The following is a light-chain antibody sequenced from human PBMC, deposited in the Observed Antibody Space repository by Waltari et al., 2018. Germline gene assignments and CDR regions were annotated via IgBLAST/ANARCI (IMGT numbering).Light chain of an antibody. J-gene: IGKJ1*01. V-gene: IGKV3-20*01. CDR3: QNHERLPAT. Sequence: LSPGETATLSCRASQSIGRYLVWYQQKSGQAPRLLIYGAYTRATGIPDRFSGSGSGTDFSLTISRVETEDVAVYYCQNHERLPATFGQGTKVEIK. CDR2: GAY. CDR1: QSIGRY.